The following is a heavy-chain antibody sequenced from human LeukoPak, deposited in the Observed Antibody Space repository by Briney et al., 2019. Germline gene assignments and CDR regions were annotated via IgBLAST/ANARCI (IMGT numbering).Heavy chain of an antibody. V-gene: IGHV3-23*01. CDR1: AFLFTSFA. D-gene: IGHD6-19*01. J-gene: IGHJ4*02. CDR2: IGGSGGGT. Sequence: GGSLRLSCAASAFLFTSFAMTWVSQAPGKGLEWVSTIGGSGGGTFYADSVKGRFTISRDNSKNTLYLQMNSLRVDDTAVYYCAKGSSSGSSKFDYWGQGTLVTVSS. CDR3: AKGSSSGSSKFDY.